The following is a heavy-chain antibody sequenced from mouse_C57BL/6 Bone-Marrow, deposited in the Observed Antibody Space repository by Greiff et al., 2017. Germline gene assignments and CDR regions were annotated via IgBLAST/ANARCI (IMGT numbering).Heavy chain of an antibody. CDR3: ARDDYYGSSNYAMDY. D-gene: IGHD1-1*01. V-gene: IGHV1-50*01. Sequence: QVQLQQPGAELVKPGASVKLSCKASGYTFTSYWMQWVKQRPGQGLEWIGEIDPSDSYTNYNQKFKGKATLTVDTSSSTAYMPLSSLTSEDSAVYYCARDDYYGSSNYAMDYWGQGTSVTVSS. CDR1: GYTFTSYW. J-gene: IGHJ4*01. CDR2: IDPSDSYT.